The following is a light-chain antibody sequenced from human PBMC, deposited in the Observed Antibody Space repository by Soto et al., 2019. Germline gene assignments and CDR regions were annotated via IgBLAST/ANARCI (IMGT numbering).Light chain of an antibody. Sequence: QSVLTQPASVSGSPGQSITISCTGTSSDVGGYNSVSWYQHHPGKAPKLMIYDVSNRSSGVSSRFSGSKSDNTASLTISGLQAEDEADYYCKSYTSRSNYVFGTGTKVTVL. CDR1: SSDVGGYNS. V-gene: IGLV2-14*03. CDR2: DVS. J-gene: IGLJ1*01. CDR3: KSYTSRSNYV.